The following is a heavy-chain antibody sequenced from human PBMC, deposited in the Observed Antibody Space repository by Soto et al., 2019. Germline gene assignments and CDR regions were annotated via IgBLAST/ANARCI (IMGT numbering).Heavy chain of an antibody. V-gene: IGHV4-31*03. CDR2: IYYSGST. CDR3: ATHPPYGPLDH. D-gene: IGHD4-17*01. CDR1: GGSISSGDYY. J-gene: IGHJ4*02. Sequence: SETLSLTCTVSGGSISSGDYYWTWIRQHPGKGLEWIGYIYYSGSTKHNPSLKSRITISVDTSKNQFSLRLTSVTAADTAVYYCATHPPYGPLDHWGQGTLVTAPQ.